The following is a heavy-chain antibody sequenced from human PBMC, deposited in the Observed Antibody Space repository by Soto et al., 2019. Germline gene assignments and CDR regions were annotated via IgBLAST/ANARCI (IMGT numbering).Heavy chain of an antibody. CDR1: GYTFTSYA. Sequence: QVPHVQSGAEVKKPGASVKVSCKASGYTFTSYAIHWVRQAPGQRPEWMGWIDAGNGNTKYSQKFQGRVTITRDASATTAYMEVSGLRFEDTAVYYCATGSEPAYSSWYVNGDYWGQGTLVTVSS. J-gene: IGHJ4*02. CDR2: IDAGNGNT. CDR3: ATGSEPAYSSWYVNGDY. V-gene: IGHV1-3*01. D-gene: IGHD6-13*01.